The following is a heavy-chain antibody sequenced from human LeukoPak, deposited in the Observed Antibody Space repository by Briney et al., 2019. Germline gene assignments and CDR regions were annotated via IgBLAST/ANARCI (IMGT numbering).Heavy chain of an antibody. Sequence: SETLSLTCTVSGGSISSSSYYWGWIRQPPGKGLEWIGRIYYSGSTYYNPSLKSRVTISVDTSKNQFSLKLSSVTAADTAVYYCARPLYSSSWEGAFDIWRQGTMVTVSS. D-gene: IGHD6-13*01. CDR1: GGSISSSSYY. V-gene: IGHV4-39*01. CDR3: ARPLYSSSWEGAFDI. J-gene: IGHJ3*02. CDR2: IYYSGST.